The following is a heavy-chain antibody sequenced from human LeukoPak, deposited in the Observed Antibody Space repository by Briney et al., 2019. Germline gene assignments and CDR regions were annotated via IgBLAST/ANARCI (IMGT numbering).Heavy chain of an antibody. D-gene: IGHD2-2*02. CDR3: ARGGIVVVPAAISWFDR. CDR1: GGSISSGDYY. J-gene: IGHJ5*02. CDR2: IYYSGST. Sequence: PSETLSLTCTVSGGSISSGDYYWRWIRQPPGRGLEWIGYIYYSGSTYYNPSLKSRVTISVDTSKNQFSLKLSSVTAADTAVYYCARGGIVVVPAAISWFDRRGQGTLVTVSS. V-gene: IGHV4-30-4*01.